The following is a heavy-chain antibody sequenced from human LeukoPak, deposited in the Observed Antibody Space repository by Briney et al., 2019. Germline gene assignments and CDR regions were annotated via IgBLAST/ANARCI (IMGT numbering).Heavy chain of an antibody. J-gene: IGHJ4*02. CDR3: ARALETMGAKRYFDY. V-gene: IGHV1-2*02. Sequence: ASVKVSCKPSGYTFTGHYMHWVRQAPGQGLEWMGWINPNSGDTNYAQKFQGRVTMTSDTSISTAYMALSGLRSDDTAVYYCARALETMGAKRYFDYWGQGTLVTVSS. CDR2: INPNSGDT. D-gene: IGHD3-16*01. CDR1: GYTFTGHY.